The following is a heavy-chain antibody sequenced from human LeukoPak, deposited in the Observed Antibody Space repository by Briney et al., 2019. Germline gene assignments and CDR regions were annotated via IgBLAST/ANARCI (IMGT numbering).Heavy chain of an antibody. Sequence: ASETLSLTCTVSGGSISSSSYYWGWIRQPPGKGLEWIGSIYYSGSTYYNPSLKSRVTISVDTSKNQFSLKLSSVTAADTAVYYYARHKVDYYDSSGYYNLDYWGQGTLVTVSS. D-gene: IGHD3-22*01. CDR3: ARHKVDYYDSSGYYNLDY. J-gene: IGHJ4*02. CDR1: GGSISSSSYY. V-gene: IGHV4-39*01. CDR2: IYYSGST.